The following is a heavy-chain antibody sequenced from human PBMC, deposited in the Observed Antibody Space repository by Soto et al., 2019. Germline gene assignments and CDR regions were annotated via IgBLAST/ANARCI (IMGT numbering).Heavy chain of an antibody. Sequence: SVKVSCKASGGTFSSYAISWVRQAPGQGLEWMGGIIPIFGTANYAQKFQGRVTITADESTSTAYMELSSLRSEDTAVYYCARGKHVGAVAGYFGMDVRGQGTAVTVSS. J-gene: IGHJ6*02. V-gene: IGHV1-69*13. CDR3: ARGKHVGAVAGYFGMDV. CDR2: IIPIFGTA. D-gene: IGHD6-19*01. CDR1: GGTFSSYA.